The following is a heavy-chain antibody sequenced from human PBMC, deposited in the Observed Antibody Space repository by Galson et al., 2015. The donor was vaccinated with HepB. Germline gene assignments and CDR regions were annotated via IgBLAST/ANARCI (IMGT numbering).Heavy chain of an antibody. J-gene: IGHJ3*02. CDR1: GGSISSSNW. CDR3: ARERQLWRQGGAFDI. Sequence: ETLSLTCAVSGGSISSSNWWSWVRQPPGKGLEWIGEIYHSGSTNYNPSLKSRVTISVDKSKNQFSLKLSSVTAADTAVYYCARERQLWRQGGAFDIWGQGTMVTVSS. D-gene: IGHD5-18*01. CDR2: IYHSGST. V-gene: IGHV4-4*02.